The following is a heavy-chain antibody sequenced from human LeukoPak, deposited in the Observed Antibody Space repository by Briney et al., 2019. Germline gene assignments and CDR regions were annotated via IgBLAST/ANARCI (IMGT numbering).Heavy chain of an antibody. Sequence: SETLSLTCSVSGGFISSSSKYWGWIRQPPGKGLEWIGSIYYSGDTYYNPSLRSRVTISVDTSKNQFSLKLSSVTAADTALYYCARKEYTSGHFDIWGQGTMVTVSS. CDR2: IYYSGDT. CDR3: ARKEYTSGHFDI. CDR1: GGFISSSSKY. V-gene: IGHV4-39*07. J-gene: IGHJ3*02. D-gene: IGHD3-22*01.